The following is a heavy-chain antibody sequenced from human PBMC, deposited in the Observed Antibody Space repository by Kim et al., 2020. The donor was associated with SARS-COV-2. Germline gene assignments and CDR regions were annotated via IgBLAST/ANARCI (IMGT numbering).Heavy chain of an antibody. J-gene: IGHJ4*02. Sequence: SETLSLTCTVSGGSVSSGSYYWSWIRQPPGKGLEWIGYIYYSGSTNYNPSLKSRVTISVDTSKNQFSLKLSSVTAADTAVYYCARDGYGDHVDYWGQGTLVTVSS. CDR1: GGSVSSGSYY. V-gene: IGHV4-61*01. CDR3: ARDGYGDHVDY. D-gene: IGHD4-17*01. CDR2: IYYSGST.